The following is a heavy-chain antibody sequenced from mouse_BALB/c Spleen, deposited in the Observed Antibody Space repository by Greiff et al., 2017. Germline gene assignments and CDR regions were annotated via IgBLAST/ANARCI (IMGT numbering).Heavy chain of an antibody. CDR3: ARSVYDGYYWFAY. J-gene: IGHJ3*01. V-gene: IGHV14-3*02. CDR2: IDPANGNT. Sequence: VQLKESGAELVKPGASVKLSCTASGFNIKDTYMHWVKQRPEQGLEWIGRIDPANGNTKYDPKFQGKATITADTSSNTAYLQLSSLTSEDTAVYYCARSVYDGYYWFAYWGQGTLVTVSA. D-gene: IGHD2-3*01. CDR1: GFNIKDTY.